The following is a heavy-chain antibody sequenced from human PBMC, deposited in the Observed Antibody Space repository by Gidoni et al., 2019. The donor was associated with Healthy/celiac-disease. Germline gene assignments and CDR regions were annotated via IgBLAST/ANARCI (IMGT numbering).Heavy chain of an antibody. D-gene: IGHD1-26*01. CDR3: AKDEEWELLPNAFDI. Sequence: EVQLLESGGGLVHPGGSLGLSCSASGFTFSSYAMSWVRQAPGKGLEWVSAISGSGGSTYYADSVKGRFTISRDNSKNTLYLQMNSLRAEDTAVYYCAKDEEWELLPNAFDIWGQGTMVTVSS. CDR1: GFTFSSYA. V-gene: IGHV3-23*01. CDR2: ISGSGGST. J-gene: IGHJ3*02.